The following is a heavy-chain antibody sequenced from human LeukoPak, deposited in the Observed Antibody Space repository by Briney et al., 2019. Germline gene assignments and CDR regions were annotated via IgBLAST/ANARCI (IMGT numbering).Heavy chain of an antibody. V-gene: IGHV1-2*02. D-gene: IGHD3-22*01. CDR1: GYTFTGYY. J-gene: IGHJ6*03. CDR3: ARRTYDSSGYYYYYYYMDV. CDR2: INPNSGGT. Sequence: ASVKVSCKASGYTFTGYYMHWVRQAPGQGLEWMRWINPNSGGTNYAQKFQGRVTMTRDTSISTAYMELSRLRSDDTAVYYCARRTYDSSGYYYYYYYMDVWGKGTTVTVSS.